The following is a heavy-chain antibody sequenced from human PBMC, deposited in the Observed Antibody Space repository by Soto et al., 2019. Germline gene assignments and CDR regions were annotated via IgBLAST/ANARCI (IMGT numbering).Heavy chain of an antibody. CDR1: GFTFSNYG. J-gene: IGHJ6*02. V-gene: IGHV3-30-3*01. Sequence: QVRRVESGGGVVQPGRSLRLSCAASGFTFSNYGMHWVRQAPGKGLEWVAVMSFDETKKYHAASVEGRFTISRDNSQNTLDLQMNSLRAEDTALYYCARSHAPYYYDTTGFFFGLDVWGQGPTVIVSS. CDR3: ARSHAPYYYDTTGFFFGLDV. D-gene: IGHD3-22*01. CDR2: MSFDETKK.